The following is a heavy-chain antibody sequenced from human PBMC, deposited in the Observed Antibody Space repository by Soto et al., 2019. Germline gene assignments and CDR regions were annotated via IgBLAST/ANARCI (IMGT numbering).Heavy chain of an antibody. CDR1: GGSVSSGSYY. V-gene: IGHV4-61*03. Sequence: QVQLQESGPGLVKPSETLSLTCTVSGGSVSSGSYYWSWIRQPPGKGLEWIGYIYNRVSTNYKPSLMRPLTISADTSKTHSPLKLSSVTAADTAVYYCARGPDYVWGSYRYTAAFDIWGQGTMVTVSS. D-gene: IGHD3-16*02. CDR2: IYNRVST. J-gene: IGHJ3*02. CDR3: ARGPDYVWGSYRYTAAFDI.